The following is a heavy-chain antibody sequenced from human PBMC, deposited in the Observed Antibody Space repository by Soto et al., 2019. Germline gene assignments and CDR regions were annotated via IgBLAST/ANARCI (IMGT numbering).Heavy chain of an antibody. J-gene: IGHJ4*02. Sequence: GGSLRLSCAASGFTFSNAWINWVRQAPGKGLKWVGRIKSKTDGGTPDYAAPVKGRFAISRDDSKNMLYLQMNSLKTEYTGIYYCTTDSYSSIIVVRFDYWGQGTLVTVSS. CDR3: TTDSYSSIIVVRFDY. CDR1: GFTFSNAW. CDR2: IKSKTDGGTP. V-gene: IGHV3-15*07. D-gene: IGHD3-22*01.